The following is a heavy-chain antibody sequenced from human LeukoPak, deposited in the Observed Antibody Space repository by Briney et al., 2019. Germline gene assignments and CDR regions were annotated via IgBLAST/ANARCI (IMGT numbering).Heavy chain of an antibody. Sequence: SETLSLTCTVSGGSISSYYWSWIRQPAGKGLEWIGRIYTSGSTNYNPSLKSRVTISVDTSKNQFSLKLSSVTAADTAVYYCARDGYSGSYNGWFDPWGQGTLVTVSS. CDR3: ARDGYSGSYNGWFDP. V-gene: IGHV4-4*07. J-gene: IGHJ5*02. CDR1: GGSISSYY. CDR2: IYTSGST. D-gene: IGHD1-26*01.